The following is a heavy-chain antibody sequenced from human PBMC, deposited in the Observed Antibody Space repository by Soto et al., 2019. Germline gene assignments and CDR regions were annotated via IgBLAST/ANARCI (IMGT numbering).Heavy chain of an antibody. Sequence: GGSLRLSCAASGFTFSTYGMHWVRQAPGKGLEWVALMSYDGSNKYYADSVKGRFTISRDNSKNTLYLQMNSLRADDTAVYYCAKSFYDIMTGYEYYNAMDVWGQGTTVTVSS. CDR3: AKSFYDIMTGYEYYNAMDV. CDR1: GFTFSTYG. J-gene: IGHJ6*02. D-gene: IGHD3-9*01. CDR2: MSYDGSNK. V-gene: IGHV3-30*18.